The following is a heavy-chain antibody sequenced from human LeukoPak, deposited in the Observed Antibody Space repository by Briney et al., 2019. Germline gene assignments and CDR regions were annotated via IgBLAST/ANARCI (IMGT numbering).Heavy chain of an antibody. CDR2: ISAYNGNT. V-gene: IGHV1-18*01. CDR1: GYTFTSYG. J-gene: IGHJ4*02. CDR3: ARDRSYYDSSGLGDY. Sequence: ASVKVSCKASGYTFTSYGISWVRQAPGQGLEWMGWISAYNGNTNYAQKLQGRVTMTTDTSTSTAYMELRSLRSDDTAVYYCARDRSYYDSSGLGDYWGQGTLVIVSS. D-gene: IGHD3-22*01.